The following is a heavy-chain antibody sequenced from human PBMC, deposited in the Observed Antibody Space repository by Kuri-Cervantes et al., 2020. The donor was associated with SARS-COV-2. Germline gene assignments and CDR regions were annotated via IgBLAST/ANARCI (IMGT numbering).Heavy chain of an antibody. Sequence: GESLKISCAASGFTFSSYAMHWVRQAPGKGLEWVAVISYDGSNKYYADSVKGRFTISRDNSRNTLYLQMNSLRAEGTAVYYCARDGGGYMDVWGKETTVTVSS. D-gene: IGHD3-16*01. CDR1: GFTFSSYA. CDR3: ARDGGGYMDV. CDR2: ISYDGSNK. J-gene: IGHJ6*03. V-gene: IGHV3-30*04.